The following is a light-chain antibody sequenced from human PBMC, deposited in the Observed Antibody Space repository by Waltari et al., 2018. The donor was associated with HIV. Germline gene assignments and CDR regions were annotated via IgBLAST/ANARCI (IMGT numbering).Light chain of an antibody. Sequence: ETILTQSPGTLSLSPGERATLSCRASQSVSSSHLAWYQQKPGQAPRLLVYDASSRATGIPDRFSGSGSGTDFSLTTSGLEPEDGAVYYCQQHDSSRWTFGQGTKVEIK. CDR3: QQHDSSRWT. CDR1: QSVSSSH. CDR2: DAS. J-gene: IGKJ1*01. V-gene: IGKV3-20*01.